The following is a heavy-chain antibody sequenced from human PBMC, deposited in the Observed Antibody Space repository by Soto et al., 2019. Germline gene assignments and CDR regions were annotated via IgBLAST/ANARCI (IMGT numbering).Heavy chain of an antibody. V-gene: IGHV4-59*01. CDR3: ARVGGSGWSPDY. D-gene: IGHD6-19*01. CDR2: IFYSGVT. Sequence: SETLSLTCTVSGGSISGYYWTWIRQPPGKGLEWIGYIFYSGVTNYNPSLKSRVTLSVDTSKNQFSLKLRSVTAADTAVYYCARVGGSGWSPDYWGRGTLVTVSS. J-gene: IGHJ4*02. CDR1: GGSISGYY.